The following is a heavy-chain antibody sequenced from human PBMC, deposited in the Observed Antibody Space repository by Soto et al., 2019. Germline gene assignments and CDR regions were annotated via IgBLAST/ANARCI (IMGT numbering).Heavy chain of an antibody. J-gene: IGHJ4*02. CDR2: IYYSGCT. V-gene: IGHV4-31*01. D-gene: IGHD1-26*01. CDR3: PRDGGNTYAIDY. Sequence: QVQLQESGPGLVKPSQTLSLTCTVSGGSISSGGYYWSWIRQHPGKGLQWIGYIYYSGCTYYNPFHKSQVTISVDTFKNTLLLKLSSVTAADTAVYYWPRDGGNTYAIDYWGQGTLVTVSS. CDR1: GGSISSGGYY.